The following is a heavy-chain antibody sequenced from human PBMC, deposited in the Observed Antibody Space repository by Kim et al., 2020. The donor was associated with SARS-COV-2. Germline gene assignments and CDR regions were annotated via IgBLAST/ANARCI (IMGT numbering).Heavy chain of an antibody. J-gene: IGHJ4*02. V-gene: IGHV5-51*01. Sequence: RYSPSLQGQVTISADKSLSTAYLQWSSLKVSDTAMYYCARHLKRADSGYSSWGQGTLVTVSS. CDR3: ARHLKRADSGYSS. D-gene: IGHD3-22*01.